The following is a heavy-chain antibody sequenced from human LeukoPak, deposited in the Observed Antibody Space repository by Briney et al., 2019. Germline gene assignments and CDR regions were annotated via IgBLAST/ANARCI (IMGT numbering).Heavy chain of an antibody. Sequence: PGGSLRLSCAASGFTFSSFSMNWVRQAPGKGLEWGSYISSSGDTIYYADSVKGRFTISRDNAKNSLYLQMNSLRAEDTAVYYCARALLVSDFDHWGQGTLVTVSS. V-gene: IGHV3-48*04. CDR3: ARALLVSDFDH. J-gene: IGHJ4*02. CDR1: GFTFSSFS. CDR2: ISSSGDTI. D-gene: IGHD3-22*01.